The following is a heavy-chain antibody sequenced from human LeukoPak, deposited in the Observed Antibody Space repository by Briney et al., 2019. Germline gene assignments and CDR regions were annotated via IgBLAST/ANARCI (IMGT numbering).Heavy chain of an antibody. CDR2: ISGSGDIT. CDR1: GFTFSSYW. V-gene: IGHV3-23*01. CDR3: AKDFIAVAGSYNWFDP. J-gene: IGHJ5*02. D-gene: IGHD6-19*01. Sequence: GGSLRLSCAASGFTFSSYWMHWVRQAPGKGLVWVSAISGSGDITYYADSVKGRFTISRVNSKNTLYVQMSSLRAEDTAVYYCAKDFIAVAGSYNWFDPWGQGTLVTVSS.